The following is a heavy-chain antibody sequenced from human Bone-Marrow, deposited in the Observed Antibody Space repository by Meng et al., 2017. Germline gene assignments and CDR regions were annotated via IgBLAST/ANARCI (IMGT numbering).Heavy chain of an antibody. Sequence: QGQLVQSWVKVQKTGATVKVSYKASGTTLTSKDINWCRQATGQGLEWMGWMNPNIGNTGYAQKFQGRVTMTRNTSISTAYMELSSLRSEDTAVYYCARSGIQLWLYYWGQGTLVTVSS. CDR2: MNPNIGNT. V-gene: IGHV1-8*01. D-gene: IGHD5-18*01. CDR1: GTTLTSKD. CDR3: ARSGIQLWLYY. J-gene: IGHJ4*02.